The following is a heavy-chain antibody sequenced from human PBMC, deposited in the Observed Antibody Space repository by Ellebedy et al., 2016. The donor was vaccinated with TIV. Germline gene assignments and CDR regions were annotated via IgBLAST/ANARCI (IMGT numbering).Heavy chain of an antibody. CDR3: ARGSSTYSWFDT. Sequence: SETLSLTXTVSGGSLNLYYWSWIRQAPGKELEWIGSSHFIGNTNYNPSLKSRVTMSVDTSKNQCSLHLSSVTAADTAVYYCARGSSTYSWFDTWGPGILVTVSS. V-gene: IGHV4-59*13. J-gene: IGHJ5*02. CDR1: GGSLNLYY. CDR2: SHFIGNT.